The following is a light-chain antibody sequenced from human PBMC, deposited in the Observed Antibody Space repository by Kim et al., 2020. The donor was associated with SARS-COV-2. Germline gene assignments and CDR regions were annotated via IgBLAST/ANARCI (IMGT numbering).Light chain of an antibody. J-gene: IGKJ1*01. V-gene: IGKV1-5*01. Sequence: ASVGDRVTITCRASQSIGSWLAWYQQKPGQAPKLRIYDASSLERGVPSRFSGSGSGPEFTLTISSRQPDDFASYYCQQYNTSGTFGQGTKVDIK. CDR3: QQYNTSGT. CDR2: DAS. CDR1: QSIGSW.